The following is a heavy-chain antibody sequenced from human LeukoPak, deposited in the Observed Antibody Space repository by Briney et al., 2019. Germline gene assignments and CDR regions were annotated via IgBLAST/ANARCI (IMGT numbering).Heavy chain of an antibody. J-gene: IGHJ6*03. Sequence: GASVKVSCKASGYTFTSYGISWVRQAPGQGLEWVGWISVYNDNTSYTQTLQGRVTMTTDTSTSTAYMELRSLRSDDTAVYYCARVRLAGYSSAWYADYYMDVWGKGTTVTVSS. D-gene: IGHD6-19*01. V-gene: IGHV1-18*01. CDR2: ISVYNDNT. CDR3: ARVRLAGYSSAWYADYYMDV. CDR1: GYTFTSYG.